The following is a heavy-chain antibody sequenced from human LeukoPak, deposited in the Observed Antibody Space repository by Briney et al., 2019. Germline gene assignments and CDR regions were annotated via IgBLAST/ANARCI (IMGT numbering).Heavy chain of an antibody. CDR3: ARVSEVPGLFMVRAKEGNYYYYGMDV. D-gene: IGHD3-10*01. CDR1: GYTFTSYG. V-gene: IGHV1-18*01. J-gene: IGHJ6*02. CDR2: ISAYNGNT. Sequence: GASVKVSCKASGYTFTSYGISWVRQAPGQGLEWMGWISAYNGNTNYAQKLQGRVTMTTDTSTSTAYMELRSLRSDDTAVYYCARVSEVPGLFMVRAKEGNYYYYGMDVWGQGTTVTVSS.